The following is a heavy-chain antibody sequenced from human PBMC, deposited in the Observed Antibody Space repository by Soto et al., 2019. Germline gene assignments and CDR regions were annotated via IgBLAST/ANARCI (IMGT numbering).Heavy chain of an antibody. Sequence: PGGSLRLSCAASGFTFSNYWMHWVRQVPGKGLVWVSRINSDGRTRDYTDSVKGRFTISRDNAKSTLHLQMNGLRAEDTAVYFCVRGYSGTYRTDFWGQGPLVTVSS. CDR3: VRGYSGTYRTDF. V-gene: IGHV3-74*01. D-gene: IGHD1-26*01. CDR1: GFTFSNYW. CDR2: INSDGRTR. J-gene: IGHJ4*02.